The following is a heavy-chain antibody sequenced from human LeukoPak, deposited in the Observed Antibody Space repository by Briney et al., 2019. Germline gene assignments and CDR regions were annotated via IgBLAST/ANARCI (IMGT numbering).Heavy chain of an antibody. D-gene: IGHD1-26*01. CDR2: MYISGST. CDR3: ARDYLVGAPLDS. Sequence: ASETLSLTCTVSGVSITNYYWAWIRQPAGRGLEGIGRMYISGSTNYNPSLKSRVTISIDKSKNQFSLKLRSVTAADTAVYYCARDYLVGAPLDSWGQGTLVTVSS. V-gene: IGHV4-4*07. CDR1: GVSITNYY. J-gene: IGHJ4*02.